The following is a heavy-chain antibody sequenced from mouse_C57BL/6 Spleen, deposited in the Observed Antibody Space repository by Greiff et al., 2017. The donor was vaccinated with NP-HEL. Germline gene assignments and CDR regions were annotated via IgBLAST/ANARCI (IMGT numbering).Heavy chain of an antibody. CDR3: ARTQARYAMDY. D-gene: IGHD3-2*02. V-gene: IGHV1-82*01. CDR1: GYAFSSSW. CDR2: IYPGDGDT. Sequence: VQLQQSGPELVKPGASVKISCKASGYAFSSSWMNWVKQRPGKGLEWIGRIYPGDGDTNYNGKFKGKATLTADKSSSTAYMQLSSLTSEDSAVYFCARTQARYAMDYWGQGTSVTVSS. J-gene: IGHJ4*01.